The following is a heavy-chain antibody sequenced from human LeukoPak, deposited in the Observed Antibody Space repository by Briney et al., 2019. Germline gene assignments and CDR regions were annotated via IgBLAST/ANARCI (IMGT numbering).Heavy chain of an antibody. CDR3: ARDYYGDAFDI. J-gene: IGHJ3*02. CDR1: GYTFTGHF. D-gene: IGHD3-22*01. Sequence: ASVKVSCKASGYTFTGHFMHWVRQAPGQGLEWMGWINPNSGGTNYAQKFQGRVTMTRDTSISTAYMELSRLRSDDTAVYYCARDYYGDAFDIWGQGTMVTVSS. V-gene: IGHV1-2*02. CDR2: INPNSGGT.